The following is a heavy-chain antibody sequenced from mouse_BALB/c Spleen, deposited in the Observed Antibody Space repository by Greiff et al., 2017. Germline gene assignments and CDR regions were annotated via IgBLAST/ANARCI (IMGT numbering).Heavy chain of an antibody. V-gene: IGHV3-2*02. Sequence: DVQLQESGPGLVKPSQSLSLTCTVTGYSITSDYAWNWIRQFPGNKLEWMGYISYSGSTSYNPSLKSRISITRDTSKNQFFLQLNSVTTEDTATYYCAIYYGNGMDYWGQGTSVTVSS. J-gene: IGHJ4*01. D-gene: IGHD2-1*01. CDR2: ISYSGST. CDR1: GYSITSDYA. CDR3: AIYYGNGMDY.